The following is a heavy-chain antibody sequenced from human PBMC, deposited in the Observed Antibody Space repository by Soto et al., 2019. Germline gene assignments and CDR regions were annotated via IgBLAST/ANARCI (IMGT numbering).Heavy chain of an antibody. J-gene: IGHJ4*02. V-gene: IGHV1-18*01. CDR1: GYPFTSSG. CDR2: ISAYNGNT. CDR3: ARGIYSSSWYLFSDRVY. Sequence: QVQLVQSGAEVKKPGASVTVSCKASGYPFTSSGISWVRQAPGQGLAWMGWISAYNGNTNYAQKLQGRVTMTTDTSTSTAYMELRSLRSDDTAVYYCARGIYSSSWYLFSDRVYWGQGTLVTVSS. D-gene: IGHD6-13*01.